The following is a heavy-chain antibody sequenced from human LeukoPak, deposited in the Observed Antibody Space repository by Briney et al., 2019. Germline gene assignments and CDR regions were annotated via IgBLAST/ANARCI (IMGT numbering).Heavy chain of an antibody. Sequence: PGGSLRLSCAASGFTFSSYGMHWVRQAPGKGLEWVAVISYDGNNEYYPDSVKGRFTISGDNSKNTLYLLMSSLRPEDTAVYYCAKSQQITVFGVPHGDVWGQGTTVTVSS. J-gene: IGHJ6*02. CDR1: GFTFSSYG. D-gene: IGHD3-3*01. V-gene: IGHV3-30*18. CDR3: AKSQQITVFGVPHGDV. CDR2: ISYDGNNE.